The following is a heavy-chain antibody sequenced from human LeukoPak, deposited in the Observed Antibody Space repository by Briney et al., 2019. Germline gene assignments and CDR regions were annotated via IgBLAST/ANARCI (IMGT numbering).Heavy chain of an antibody. D-gene: IGHD1-26*01. Sequence: GGSLRLSCAASGFTFSSYSMNWVRQAPGKGLEWVSSISSSSSYIYYAHSVKGRFTISRDNAKNSLYLQMNSLRAEDTAVYYCARGSGPPVDAFDIWGQGTMVTVSS. J-gene: IGHJ3*02. CDR1: GFTFSSYS. V-gene: IGHV3-21*01. CDR2: ISSSSSYI. CDR3: ARGSGPPVDAFDI.